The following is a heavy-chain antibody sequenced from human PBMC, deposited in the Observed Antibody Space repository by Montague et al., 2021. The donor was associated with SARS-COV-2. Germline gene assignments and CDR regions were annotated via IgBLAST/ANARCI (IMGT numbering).Heavy chain of an antibody. CDR3: ARAGSGSYSFYYYYGMDV. D-gene: IGHD3-10*01. Sequence: SETLSLTCTVSGGSISSYCWSWIRQPPGKGLEWIGYIYYSGSTNYNPSLKSRVTISVDTSKNQFSLKLSFVTAADTAVYYCARAGSGSYSFYYYYGMDVWGQGTTVTVAS. CDR1: GGSISSYC. J-gene: IGHJ6*02. V-gene: IGHV4-59*08. CDR2: IYYSGST.